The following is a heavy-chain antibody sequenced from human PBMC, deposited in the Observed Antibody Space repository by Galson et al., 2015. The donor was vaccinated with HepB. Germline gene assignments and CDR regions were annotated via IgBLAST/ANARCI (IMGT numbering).Heavy chain of an antibody. V-gene: IGHV3-21*06. CDR3: ARAPTRPYEFWRAYHQYGMDV. D-gene: IGHD3-3*01. CDR1: GFPFSSYS. J-gene: IGHJ6*02. Sequence: SLRLSCAASGFPFSSYSMNWVRQVPGKGLEWVSSMSAASSYIFYADSLKDRFRVSRDNVNNSLSLEMNSLRAEDTAVYYCARAPTRPYEFWRAYHQYGMDVWGQGTTVTVS. CDR2: MSAASSYI.